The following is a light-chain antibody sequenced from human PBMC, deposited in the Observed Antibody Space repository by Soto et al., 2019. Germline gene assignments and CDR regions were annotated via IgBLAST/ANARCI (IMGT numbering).Light chain of an antibody. Sequence: PGKRVALGGSPSQSISRGYLAWYQQKPGQAPRLLIYGASSRATGIPDRFIGRGSATDVTRPIYRQAPEASAAYYCQPYGLSPRTFGQGTKVDIK. CDR1: QSISRGY. J-gene: IGKJ1*01. V-gene: IGKV3-20*01. CDR3: QPYGLSPRT. CDR2: GAS.